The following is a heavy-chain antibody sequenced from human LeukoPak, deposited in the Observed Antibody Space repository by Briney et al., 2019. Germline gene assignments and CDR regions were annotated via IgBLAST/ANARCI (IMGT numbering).Heavy chain of an antibody. J-gene: IGHJ4*02. Sequence: GGSLRLSCVGSGFTFSRYWLNWVRQAPGKGLEWVANMNQDGSEIYYLDSVKGRFTISRDNAKNSLYLQMNSLRAEDTAVYYCARDPGFEDYWGQGTLVTVSS. CDR1: GFTFSRYW. CDR2: MNQDGSEI. D-gene: IGHD3-10*01. V-gene: IGHV3-7*01. CDR3: ARDPGFEDY.